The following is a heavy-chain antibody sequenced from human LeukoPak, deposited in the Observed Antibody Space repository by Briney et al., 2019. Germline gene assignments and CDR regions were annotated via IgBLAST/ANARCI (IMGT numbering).Heavy chain of an antibody. J-gene: IGHJ4*02. V-gene: IGHV3-23*01. CDR1: GFPFSNYA. CDR2: TSGNGGST. CDR3: AKTPKTVTTTFFDY. D-gene: IGHD4-17*01. Sequence: GGSLRLSCAASGFPFSNYAMSWVRQAPGKGLEWVSGTSGNGGSTHYADSVKGRFTISRDNSKNTLYLQMSSLRAEDTAVYYCAKTPKTVTTTFFDYWGQGTLVTVSS.